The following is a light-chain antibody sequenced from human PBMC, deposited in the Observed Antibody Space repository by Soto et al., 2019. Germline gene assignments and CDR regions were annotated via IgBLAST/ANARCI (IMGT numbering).Light chain of an antibody. CDR2: GAS. CDR1: QSVSSSY. J-gene: IGKJ3*01. Sequence: ESVLTKSPGTLSLSPGERATLSCRASQSVSSSYLAWYQQKPGQAPRLLIYGASSRATGIPDRFSGSGSGTDFTLTISRLEPEDFAVYYCQQYGSSPLFTFGPGTNVDIQ. CDR3: QQYGSSPLFT. V-gene: IGKV3-20*01.